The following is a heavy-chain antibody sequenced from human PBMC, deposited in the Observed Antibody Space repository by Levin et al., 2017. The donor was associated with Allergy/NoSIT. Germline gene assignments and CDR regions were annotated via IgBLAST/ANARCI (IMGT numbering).Heavy chain of an antibody. CDR2: ISWNSGSI. Sequence: SLKISCAASGFTFDDYAMHWVRQAPGKGLEWVSGISWNSGSIGYADSVKGRFTISRDNAKNSLYLQMNSLRAEDTALYYCAKGRYSGSYDGYFQHWGQGTLVTVSS. CDR3: AKGRYSGSYDGYFQH. V-gene: IGHV3-9*01. J-gene: IGHJ1*01. D-gene: IGHD1-26*01. CDR1: GFTFDDYA.